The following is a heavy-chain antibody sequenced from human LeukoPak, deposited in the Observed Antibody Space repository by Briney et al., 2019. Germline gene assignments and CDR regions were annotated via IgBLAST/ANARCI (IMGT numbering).Heavy chain of an antibody. CDR1: GGSISSYY. D-gene: IGHD6-19*01. CDR3: ARAPGYSSGWYDY. J-gene: IGHJ4*02. V-gene: IGHV4-59*01. Sequence: SETLSLTCTVSGGSISSYYWSWIRQPPGKGLEWIGCIYYSGSTNYNPSLKSRVTISVDTSKNQFSLKLSSVTAADTAVYYCARAPGYSSGWYDYWGQGILVTVSS. CDR2: IYYSGST.